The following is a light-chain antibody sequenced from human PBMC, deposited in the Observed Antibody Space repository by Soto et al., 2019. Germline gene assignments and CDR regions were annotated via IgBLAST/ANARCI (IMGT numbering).Light chain of an antibody. V-gene: IGKV1-5*01. CDR1: QYISSW. CDR3: QQYNSYSPLT. Sequence: DIQVTQSPSSVSASVGDRVTITFRASQYISSWLAWYQQKPGKAPKLLMFDTFSLESGVPSRFSGSRSGTEFTLTISRLQPDDYATYYCQQYNSYSPLTFGGGTKVDIK. J-gene: IGKJ4*01. CDR2: DTF.